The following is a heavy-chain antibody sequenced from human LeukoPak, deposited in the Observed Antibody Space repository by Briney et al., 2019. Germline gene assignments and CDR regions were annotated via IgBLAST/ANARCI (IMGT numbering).Heavy chain of an antibody. CDR1: GFTFSSYA. CDR2: IKQDGSEK. CDR3: ARVDGRYYYGSGSYSLALDAFDI. J-gene: IGHJ3*02. D-gene: IGHD3-10*01. Sequence: GGSLRLSCAASGFTFSSYAMSWVRQAPGKGLEWVANIKQDGSEKYYVDSVKGRFTISRDNAKNSLYLQMNSLRAEDTAVYYCARVDGRYYYGSGSYSLALDAFDIWGQGTMVTVSS. V-gene: IGHV3-7*01.